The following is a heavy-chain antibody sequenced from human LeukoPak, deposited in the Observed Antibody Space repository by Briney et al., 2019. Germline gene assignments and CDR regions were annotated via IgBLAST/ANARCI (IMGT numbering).Heavy chain of an antibody. J-gene: IGHJ5*02. CDR2: INPNRGGT. D-gene: IGHD5-12*01. V-gene: IGHV1-2*02. CDR3: ASDPDGHDRWTAHL. Sequence: GASVTVSCMASPYTFTDHYIHSVRQAPGEGLEWMGCINPNRGGTNSAQKFKGRFTMTRDTSITTSYMELNSLGSDDTAVYYCASDPDGHDRWTAHLWGQGTLVTVSS. CDR1: PYTFTDHY.